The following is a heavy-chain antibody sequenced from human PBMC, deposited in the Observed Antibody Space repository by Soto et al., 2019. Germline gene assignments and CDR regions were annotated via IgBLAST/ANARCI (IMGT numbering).Heavy chain of an antibody. D-gene: IGHD1-7*01. CDR1: GGSFTSNNW. Sequence: QVQLQESGPGLVKPSGTLSLTCAVSGGSFTSNNWWTWVRQPPGQGLEWIGEIYRTGSTNYNPSLKRRVTISLDKSANQFSLKVTSLTAADTAVYYCASRDPGTSVDYWGQGTLVTVSS. V-gene: IGHV4-4*02. J-gene: IGHJ4*02. CDR2: IYRTGST. CDR3: ASRDPGTSVDY.